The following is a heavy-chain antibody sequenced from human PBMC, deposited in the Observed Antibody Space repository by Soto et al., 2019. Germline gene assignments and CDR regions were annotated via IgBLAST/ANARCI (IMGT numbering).Heavy chain of an antibody. CDR3: ARVSTGDTSPNYFDF. D-gene: IGHD2-21*02. V-gene: IGHV3-33*01. J-gene: IGHJ4*02. CDR1: GFTFSYYG. Sequence: QVHLVESGGGVVQPGRSLRLSCAASGFTFSYYGMHWVRQAPGQGLEWVAFVWFDGTKEFYAESVKGRFTISRDNSNNTLYLQMNSLRAEDTALYYCARVSTGDTSPNYFDFWGQGTLVTVSS. CDR2: VWFDGTKE.